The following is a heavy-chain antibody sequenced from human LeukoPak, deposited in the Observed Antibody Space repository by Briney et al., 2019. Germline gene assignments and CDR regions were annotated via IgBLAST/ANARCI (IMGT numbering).Heavy chain of an antibody. J-gene: IGHJ6*03. CDR3: ARLSVIVGAALEYYYYYMDV. V-gene: IGHV5-51*01. CDR2: IYPGDSDT. Sequence: GESLKISCKGSGYSFTSYWIGWVRQMPGKGLEWMGIIYPGDSDTRYNPSLKSRVTISADKSKNQVSLKLTSVTAADTAVYYCARLSVIVGAALEYYYYYMDVWGQGTTVTVSS. D-gene: IGHD1-26*01. CDR1: GYSFTSYW.